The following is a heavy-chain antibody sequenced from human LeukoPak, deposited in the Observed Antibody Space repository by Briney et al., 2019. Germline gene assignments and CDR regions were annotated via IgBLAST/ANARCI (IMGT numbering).Heavy chain of an antibody. CDR2: IIPILGIA. J-gene: IGHJ4*02. CDR1: GGTFSSYT. CDR3: ARSVAATRKPLVC. Sequence: ASVKVSCKASGGTFSSYTISWVRQAPGQGLEWMGRIIPILGIANYAQKFQGRVTITADKSTSTAYMELSSLRSEDTAVYYCARSVAATRKPLVCWGQGTLVTVSS. D-gene: IGHD2-15*01. V-gene: IGHV1-69*02.